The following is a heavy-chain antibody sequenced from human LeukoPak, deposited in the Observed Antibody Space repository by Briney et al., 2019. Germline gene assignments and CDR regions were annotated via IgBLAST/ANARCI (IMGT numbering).Heavy chain of an antibody. D-gene: IGHD5-24*01. CDR2: ISGSGVST. CDR3: ARDPRDGYGHLDY. J-gene: IGHJ4*02. V-gene: IGHV3-23*01. Sequence: GGSLRLSCAASGFTFSSYAMSWVRQAPGKGLEWASGISGSGVSTYYADSVKGRFTISRDNSKNTVYLQMNRLKPEDTAVYYCARDPRDGYGHLDYWGRGTPVTVS. CDR1: GFTFSSYA.